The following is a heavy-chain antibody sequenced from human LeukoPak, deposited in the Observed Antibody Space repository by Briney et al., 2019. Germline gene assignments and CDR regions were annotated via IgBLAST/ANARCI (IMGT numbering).Heavy chain of an antibody. J-gene: IGHJ6*02. CDR1: GFTFSSYA. Sequence: GGSLRLSCAASGFTFSSYAMSWVRQAPGKGLEWVSAISGISGITYYADSVKGRFIISRDNSKNTLYLQMYSLRAEDTAVYYCAKCKIRGDPYGMDVWGQGTTVTVSS. D-gene: IGHD3-10*01. V-gene: IGHV3-23*01. CDR3: AKCKIRGDPYGMDV. CDR2: ISGISGIT.